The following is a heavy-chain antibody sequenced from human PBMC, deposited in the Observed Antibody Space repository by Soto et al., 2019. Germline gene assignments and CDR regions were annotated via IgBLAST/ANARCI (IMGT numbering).Heavy chain of an antibody. D-gene: IGHD6-13*01. CDR1: GFTFSSYA. Sequence: GGSLRLSCAASGFTFSSYAMSWVRQAPGKGLEWVLIISGTGSSTYYADSVKGRFTISRDNSKNTVYVQMNSLRDQDTALYYCAKASKAAAGSYNWFDSWGEGTLVTVSS. J-gene: IGHJ5*01. V-gene: IGHV3-23*01. CDR2: ISGTGSST. CDR3: AKASKAAAGSYNWFDS.